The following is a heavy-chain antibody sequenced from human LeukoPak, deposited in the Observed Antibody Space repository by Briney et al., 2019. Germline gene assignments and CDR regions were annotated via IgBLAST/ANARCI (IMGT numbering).Heavy chain of an antibody. CDR2: IFYRGST. CDR3: ARPYCSGGSCYPYFDS. V-gene: IGHV4-39*01. J-gene: IGHJ4*02. Sequence: TSETLSLTCTVSGGSISSTTYYWGWIRQPPGKGLEWVGSIFYRGSTYYNPSLKSRVTISVDTSKNLFSLKLTSVTAANTTVYFCARPYCSGGSCYPYFDSWGQGTLVTVSS. D-gene: IGHD2-15*01. CDR1: GGSISSTTYY.